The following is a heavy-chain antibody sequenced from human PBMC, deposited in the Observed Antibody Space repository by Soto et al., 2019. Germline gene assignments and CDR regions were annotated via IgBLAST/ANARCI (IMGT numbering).Heavy chain of an antibody. J-gene: IGHJ3*02. CDR2: IYYSGST. V-gene: IGHV4-39*01. CDR1: GGSISSSSYY. Sequence: VGASETLSLTCTVSGGSISSSSYYWGWIRQPPGKGLEWIGSIYYSGSTYYNPSLKSRVTISLDTSKNQFSVELSSVTAADTAVYWCARGQALGDAFDIWGQGTMVTVSS. CDR3: ARGQALGDAFDI.